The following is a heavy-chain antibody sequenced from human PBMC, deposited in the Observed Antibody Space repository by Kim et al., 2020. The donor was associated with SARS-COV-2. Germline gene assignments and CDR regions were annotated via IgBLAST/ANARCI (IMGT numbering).Heavy chain of an antibody. Sequence: ASVKVSCQSSGYTFTSYDINWVRQATGQGLEWVAWMNPNTGRSGSAPKFQGRVTLTRDTSINTAFLELTTLTSDDTALYFCARVGSHSSGYFTWGRGTLV. V-gene: IGHV1-8*01. D-gene: IGHD3-22*01. CDR3: ARVGSHSSGYFT. CDR1: GYTFTSYD. J-gene: IGHJ4*02. CDR2: MNPNTGRS.